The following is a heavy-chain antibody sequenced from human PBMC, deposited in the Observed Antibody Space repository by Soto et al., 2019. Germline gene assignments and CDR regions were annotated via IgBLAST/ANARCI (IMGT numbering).Heavy chain of an antibody. CDR3: ARVGELGVTTNFDY. CDR1: GGSISSSSYY. V-gene: IGHV4-39*01. CDR2: IYYSGST. J-gene: IGHJ4*02. Sequence: SETLSLTCTVSGGSISSSSYYWGWIRQPPGKGLEWIGSIYYSGSTYYNPSLKSRVTISVDTSKNQFSLKLSSVTAADTAVYYCARVGELGVTTNFDYWGQGTLVTVSS. D-gene: IGHD4-17*01.